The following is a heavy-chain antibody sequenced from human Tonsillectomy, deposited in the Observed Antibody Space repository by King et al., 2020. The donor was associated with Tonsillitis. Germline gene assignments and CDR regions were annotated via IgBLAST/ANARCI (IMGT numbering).Heavy chain of an antibody. CDR2: IHPNSGGT. D-gene: IGHD5-12*01. J-gene: IGHJ3*02. CDR3: ARDLGYSGYDGAFNI. CDR1: GYTFTGYY. V-gene: IGHV1-2*02. Sequence: VQLVESGAEVKKPGASVKVSCKASGYTFTGYYIHWVRQAPGQGLEWMGWIHPNSGGTNYAQRFQGRVTMTRDTSIRIAYMGLSRLRSDDTAVYYCARDLGYSGYDGAFNIWGQGTMVTVSS.